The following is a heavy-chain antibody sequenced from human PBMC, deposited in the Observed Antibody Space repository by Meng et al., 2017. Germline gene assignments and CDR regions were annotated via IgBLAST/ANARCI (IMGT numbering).Heavy chain of an antibody. Sequence: GGSLRLSCAASGFTFSSYGMHWVRQAPGKGLEWVAVIWYDGSNKYYADSVKGRFTISRDNSKNTLYLQMNSLRAEDTAVYYCARDPMDSSNLKHGLDYWGQGNLVNVSS. V-gene: IGHV3-33*01. CDR2: IWYDGSNK. CDR3: ARDPMDSSNLKHGLDY. CDR1: GFTFSSYG. D-gene: IGHD4-11*01. J-gene: IGHJ4*02.